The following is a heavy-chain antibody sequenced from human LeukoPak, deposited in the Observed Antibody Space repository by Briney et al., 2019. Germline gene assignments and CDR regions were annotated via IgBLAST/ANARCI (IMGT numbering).Heavy chain of an antibody. D-gene: IGHD3-3*01. CDR2: INPNSGGT. CDR1: GYTFTGYY. Sequence: GASVKVSCKASGYTFTGYYMHWVRQAPGQGLEWMGWINPNSGGTNYAQKLQGRVTMTTDTSTSTAYMELRSLRSDDTAVYYCASDAGPTYYDFWSGYYNDYYYGMDVWGQGTTVTVSS. V-gene: IGHV1-2*02. CDR3: ASDAGPTYYDFWSGYYNDYYYGMDV. J-gene: IGHJ6*02.